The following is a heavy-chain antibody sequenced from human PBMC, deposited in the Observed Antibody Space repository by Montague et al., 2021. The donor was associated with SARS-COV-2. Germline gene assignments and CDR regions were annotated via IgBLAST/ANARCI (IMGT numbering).Heavy chain of an antibody. CDR3: ARKGSGRSDLAY. CDR2: SCHTVGT. CDR1: GYSGVTDNW. J-gene: IGHJ4*02. Sequence: SETLSLTCVESGYSGVTDNWRTWVGLPPGIDSARVGESCHTVGTKYEPSLKSRVSMSVDKSWNQFSLRLTSVTAADTAIYYCARKGSGRSDLAYWGQGTLVTVAS. V-gene: IGHV4-4*02. D-gene: IGHD1-26*01.